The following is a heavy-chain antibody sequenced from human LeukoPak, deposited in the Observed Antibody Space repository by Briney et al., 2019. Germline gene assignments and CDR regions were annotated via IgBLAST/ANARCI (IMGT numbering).Heavy chain of an antibody. CDR1: GGTFSSYA. D-gene: IGHD3-3*01. V-gene: IGHV1-69*13. Sequence: SVKVSCKASGGTFSSYAISWVRQAPGQGLEWMGGIVPIFGTANYAQKFQGRVTITADESTSTAYMELSSLRSEDTAVYYCAAQSTIFGVVIIVDNWFDPWGQGTLVTVSS. J-gene: IGHJ5*02. CDR2: IVPIFGTA. CDR3: AAQSTIFGVVIIVDNWFDP.